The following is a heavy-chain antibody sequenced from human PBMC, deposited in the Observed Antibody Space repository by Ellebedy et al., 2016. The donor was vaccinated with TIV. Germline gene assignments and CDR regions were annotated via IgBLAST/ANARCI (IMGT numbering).Heavy chain of an antibody. J-gene: IGHJ4*02. Sequence: SETLSLXXTVSGGSVSSGSHYWSWIRQPPGKGLEWIGYIYYSGSTKSNPSLKSRVTMSVDTSKNQFSLKLRSVTAADTAVYYCAREGWELLEFDHWGQGTLVTVSS. CDR1: GGSVSSGSHY. CDR3: AREGWELLEFDH. V-gene: IGHV4-61*01. D-gene: IGHD1-26*01. CDR2: IYYSGST.